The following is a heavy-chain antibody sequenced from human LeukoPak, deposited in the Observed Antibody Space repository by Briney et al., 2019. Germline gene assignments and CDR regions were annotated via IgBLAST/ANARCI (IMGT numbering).Heavy chain of an antibody. D-gene: IGHD6-19*01. CDR1: GFTFSNYV. Sequence: GGSLRLSCAASGFTFSNYVMSWVRQAPGKGLEWVSGISGSGGSINYADSVKGRFTISRDSSKNTLNLQMNSLRAEDTAVYYCARGEAVASSAFDYWGQGTLVTVSS. CDR3: ARGEAVASSAFDY. V-gene: IGHV3-23*01. CDR2: ISGSGGSI. J-gene: IGHJ4*02.